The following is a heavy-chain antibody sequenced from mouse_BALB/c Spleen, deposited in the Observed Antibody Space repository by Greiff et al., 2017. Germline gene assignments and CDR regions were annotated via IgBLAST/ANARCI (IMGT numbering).Heavy chain of an antibody. D-gene: IGHD2-2*01. V-gene: IGHV3-2*02. J-gene: IGHJ4*01. Sequence: EVQRVESGPGLVKPSQSLSLTCTVTGYSITSDYAWNWIRQFPGNKLEWMGYISYSGSTSYNPSLKSRISITRDTSKNQFFLQLNSVTTEDTATYYCARYLYGYDVGYAMDYWGQGTSVTVSS. CDR2: ISYSGST. CDR3: ARYLYGYDVGYAMDY. CDR1: GYSITSDYA.